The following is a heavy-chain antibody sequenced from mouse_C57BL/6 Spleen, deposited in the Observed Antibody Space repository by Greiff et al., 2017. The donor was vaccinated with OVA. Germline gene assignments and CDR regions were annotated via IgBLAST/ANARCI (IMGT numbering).Heavy chain of an antibody. Sequence: QVHVKQSGAELVRPGASVTLSCKASGYTFTDYEMHWVKQTPVHGLEWIGAIDPETGGTAYNQKFKGKAILTADKSSSTAYMELRSLTSEDSAVYYCTRFYDGYSAWFAYWGQGTLVTVSA. J-gene: IGHJ3*01. CDR3: TRFYDGYSAWFAY. CDR2: IDPETGGT. CDR1: GYTFTDYE. D-gene: IGHD2-3*01. V-gene: IGHV1-15*01.